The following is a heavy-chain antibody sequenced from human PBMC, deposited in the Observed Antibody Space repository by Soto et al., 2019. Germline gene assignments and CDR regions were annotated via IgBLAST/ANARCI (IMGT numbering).Heavy chain of an antibody. CDR3: ARGGYDTSGQTFIGWGPDC. D-gene: IGHD3-22*01. J-gene: IGHJ4*02. V-gene: IGHV4-30-4*01. CDR2: RYYSGNT. Sequence: HVQLQESGPGPVTPSQTLSLSCTVSGVSITSGSYYWTWVRLSPGKGLEWFGYRYYSGNTYYNLSLNGRVTTSVDTSNNQFSLKLTSVTAADTAVYYCARGGYDTSGQTFIGWGPDCWGQGTLVTVSS. CDR1: GVSITSGSYY.